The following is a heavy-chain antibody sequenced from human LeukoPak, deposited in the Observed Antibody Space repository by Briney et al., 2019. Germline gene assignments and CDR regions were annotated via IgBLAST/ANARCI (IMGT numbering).Heavy chain of an antibody. Sequence: GGSLRLSCAASGFAFSNFAMSWVRQAPGKGLEWVSAMSGSGDGTYYADSVKGRFTISRDNSKNTLYLQMNSLRAEDTAVYYCAKMMGQRLYDYCMVVWGKGTTVTVSS. D-gene: IGHD3-16*01. CDR2: MSGSGDGT. CDR1: GFAFSNFA. J-gene: IGHJ6*03. CDR3: AKMMGQRLYDYCMVV. V-gene: IGHV3-23*01.